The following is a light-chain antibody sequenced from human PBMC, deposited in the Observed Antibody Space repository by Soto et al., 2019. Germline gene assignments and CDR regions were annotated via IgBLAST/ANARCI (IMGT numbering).Light chain of an antibody. CDR3: AVWDSSLNGVA. Sequence: QSVLTQTPSASGTPGQRGTISCSGSNSNMGRNYVYWYQQVPGTAPKLLMYRNDVRPSGVPDRITGSKSGTSASLAISGLRSEDEADYYCAVWDSSLNGVAFGGGTKVTVL. V-gene: IGLV1-47*01. CDR2: RND. J-gene: IGLJ2*01. CDR1: NSNMGRNY.